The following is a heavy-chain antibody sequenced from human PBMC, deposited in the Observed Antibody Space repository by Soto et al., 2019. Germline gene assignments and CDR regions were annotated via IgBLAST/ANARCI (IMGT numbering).Heavy chain of an antibody. D-gene: IGHD2-15*01. Sequence: GGSLRLSCAASAFTFSSYGMHWVRQAPGKGLEWVAVIDLSGTTTYYRDSVKGRFTIFKDKSMNTVYLQMNSLTVEDAAVYYCTKDRVPDGIYSFDYWGRGALVTVSS. CDR1: AFTFSSYG. CDR3: TKDRVPDGIYSFDY. V-gene: IGHV3-NL1*01. J-gene: IGHJ4*02. CDR2: IDLSGTTT.